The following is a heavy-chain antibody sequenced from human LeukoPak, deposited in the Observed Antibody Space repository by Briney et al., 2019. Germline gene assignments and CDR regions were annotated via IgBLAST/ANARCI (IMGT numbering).Heavy chain of an antibody. Sequence: GGSLRLSCAASGFTFSSYAMHWVRQAPGKRLEWVAVISYDGSNKYYADSVKGRFTISRDNSKNTLYLQMNSLRAEDTAVYYCARYCSGGSCYLTRGIYGMDVWGQGTTVTVSS. CDR1: GFTFSSYA. D-gene: IGHD2-15*01. CDR2: ISYDGSNK. J-gene: IGHJ6*02. CDR3: ARYCSGGSCYLTRGIYGMDV. V-gene: IGHV3-30-3*01.